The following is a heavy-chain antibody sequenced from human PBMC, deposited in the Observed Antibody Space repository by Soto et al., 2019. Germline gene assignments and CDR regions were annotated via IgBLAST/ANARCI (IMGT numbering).Heavy chain of an antibody. CDR2: IYYSGST. V-gene: IGHV4-39*01. CDR1: GGSISSSSYY. CDR3: ARKSDALWFGEERTFDI. J-gene: IGHJ3*02. Sequence: QLQLQESGPGLVKPSETLSLTCTVSGGSISSSSYYWGWIRQPPGKGLEWIGSIYYSGSTYYNPSLQSRVTMSVDTSKNQFSLKLSSVTAADTAVYYCARKSDALWFGEERTFDIWGQGTMVTVSS. D-gene: IGHD3-10*01.